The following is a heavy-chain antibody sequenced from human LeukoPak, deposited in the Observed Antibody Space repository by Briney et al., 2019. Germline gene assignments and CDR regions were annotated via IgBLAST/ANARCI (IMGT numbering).Heavy chain of an antibody. D-gene: IGHD3-10*01. J-gene: IGHJ3*02. CDR2: FDPEDGET. CDR1: GYTLTELS. V-gene: IGHV1-24*01. Sequence: GASVKVSCKVSGYTLTELSMHWVRQAPGKGLEWMGGFDPEDGETIYAQKFQGRVTMTEDTSTDTAYMELNSLRSEDTAVYYCATGWLGSYTGDIWGQGTMVTVSS. CDR3: ATGWLGSYTGDI.